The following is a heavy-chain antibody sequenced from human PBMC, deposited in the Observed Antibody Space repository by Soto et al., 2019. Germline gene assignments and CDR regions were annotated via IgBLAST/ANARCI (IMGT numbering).Heavy chain of an antibody. Sequence: GGSLRLSCAASGFTFSSYGMHWVRQAPGKGLEWVAVIWYDGSNKYYADSVKGRFTISRDNSKNTLYLQMNSLRAEDTAVYYCARGPYSSSGQIGGVYYYYYGMDVWGQGTTVTVSS. V-gene: IGHV3-33*01. CDR3: ARGPYSSSGQIGGVYYYYYGMDV. CDR1: GFTFSSYG. J-gene: IGHJ6*02. D-gene: IGHD6-6*01. CDR2: IWYDGSNK.